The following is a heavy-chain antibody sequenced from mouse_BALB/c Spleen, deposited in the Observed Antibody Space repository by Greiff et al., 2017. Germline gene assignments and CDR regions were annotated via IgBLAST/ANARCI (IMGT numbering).Heavy chain of an antibody. V-gene: IGHV5-9*03. Sequence: EVMLVESGGGLVKPGGSLKLSCAASGFTFSSYTMSWVRQTPEKRLEWVATISSGGGNTYYPDSVKGRFTISRDNAKNNLYLQMSSLRSEDTALYYCARSMDGGFAYWGQGTLVTVSA. CDR3: ARSMDGGFAY. CDR2: ISSGGGNT. CDR1: GFTFSSYT. D-gene: IGHD2-3*01. J-gene: IGHJ3*01.